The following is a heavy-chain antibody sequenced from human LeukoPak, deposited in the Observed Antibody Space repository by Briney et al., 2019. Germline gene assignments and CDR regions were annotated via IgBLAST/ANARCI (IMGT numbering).Heavy chain of an antibody. CDR1: GGSFSGYY. D-gene: IGHD4-17*01. CDR3: ARDYSDYGDYVFDY. J-gene: IGHJ4*02. Sequence: SETLSLTCAVYGGSFSGYYWSWIRQPPGKGLEWIGEINHSGSTNYNPSLKSRVTISVDTSKNQFSLKLSSVTAADTAVYYCARDYSDYGDYVFDYWGQGTLVTVSS. V-gene: IGHV4-34*01. CDR2: INHSGST.